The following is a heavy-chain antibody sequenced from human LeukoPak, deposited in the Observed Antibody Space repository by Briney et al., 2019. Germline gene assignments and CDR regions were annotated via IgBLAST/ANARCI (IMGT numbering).Heavy chain of an antibody. CDR2: LSYDGTNG. CDR3: AKGLNSGWYGQSFDL. CDR1: GFAFSAYG. D-gene: IGHD6-19*01. J-gene: IGHJ4*02. Sequence: GGSLRLSCAASGFAFSAYGMRWVRQAPGKGLEWVAVLSYDGTNGYYAGSVKGRLTISRDNSKNTLDLQMNSLRAEDTAVYYCAKGLNSGWYGQSFDLWGQGTLVTVSS. V-gene: IGHV3-30*18.